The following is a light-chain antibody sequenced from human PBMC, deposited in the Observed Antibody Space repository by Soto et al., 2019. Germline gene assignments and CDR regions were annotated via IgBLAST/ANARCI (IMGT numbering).Light chain of an antibody. V-gene: IGKV1-9*01. Sequence: DIQLTQSPSFLSASVGDRVTITCRASQGISSYLAWYQQKPGKAPRLMIYAASTLQSGVPSRFSGSGSRTEFTLTRSSLQPEDFATYYCQQLNSYPLTFGGGTKVEIK. CDR3: QQLNSYPLT. CDR1: QGISSY. CDR2: AAS. J-gene: IGKJ4*01.